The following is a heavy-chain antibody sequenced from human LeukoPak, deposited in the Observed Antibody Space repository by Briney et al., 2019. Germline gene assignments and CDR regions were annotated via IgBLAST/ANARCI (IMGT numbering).Heavy chain of an antibody. V-gene: IGHV3-11*04. J-gene: IGHJ4*02. D-gene: IGHD5-18*01. CDR2: ISSSGSTI. Sequence: GGSLRLSCAASGFTFSDYYMSWIRQAPGKGLEWVSYISSSGSTIYYADSVKGRFTISRDNAKNSLYLQMNSLRAGDTAVYYCARDGYTAMVAFDYWGQGTLVTVSS. CDR1: GFTFSDYY. CDR3: ARDGYTAMVAFDY.